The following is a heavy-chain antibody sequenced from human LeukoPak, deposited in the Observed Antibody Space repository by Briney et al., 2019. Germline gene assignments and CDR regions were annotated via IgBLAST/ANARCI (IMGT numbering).Heavy chain of an antibody. J-gene: IGHJ4*02. V-gene: IGHV3-33*01. D-gene: IGHD4-23*01. Sequence: GGSLRLSCAASGFTFNSYDMHWIRQAQGKGLEWVALIWYDGSNKYYPDSVKGRFTISRDNSKNTLYLQMNSLRAEDTAVYYCARYVGGGNSGGFDYWGQGTLVIVSS. CDR2: IWYDGSNK. CDR3: ARYVGGGNSGGFDY. CDR1: GFTFNSYD.